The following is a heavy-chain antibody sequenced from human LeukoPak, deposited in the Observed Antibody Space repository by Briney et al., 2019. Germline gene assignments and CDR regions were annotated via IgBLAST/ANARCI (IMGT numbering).Heavy chain of an antibody. CDR1: GYTFTGYY. Sequence: GASVKVSCKASGYTFTGYYMHWVRQAPGQGLEWMGWINPNSGGTNYAQKFQGRVTMTRDTSISTAYMELSRLRSDDTAVYYCARASAGYSSSWYVGWSQGTLVTVSS. V-gene: IGHV1-2*02. CDR3: ARASAGYSSSWYVG. J-gene: IGHJ4*02. D-gene: IGHD6-13*01. CDR2: INPNSGGT.